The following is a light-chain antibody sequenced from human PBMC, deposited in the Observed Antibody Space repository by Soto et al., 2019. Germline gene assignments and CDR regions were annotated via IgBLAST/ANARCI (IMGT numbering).Light chain of an antibody. J-gene: IGLJ1*01. CDR2: ENN. Sequence: QSVLTQPPSVSAAPGQKVTISCSGSSSNIGNNYVSWYQQLPGTAPKLLIYENNKRPSGIPDRFSGSKSGTSATLGITGLQTGDEADHYCGTWDSSLSVLYVFGTGTKVTVL. V-gene: IGLV1-51*02. CDR3: GTWDSSLSVLYV. CDR1: SSNIGNNY.